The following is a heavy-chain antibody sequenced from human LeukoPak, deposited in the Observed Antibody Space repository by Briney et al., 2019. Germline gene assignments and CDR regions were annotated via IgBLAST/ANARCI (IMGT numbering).Heavy chain of an antibody. Sequence: GGSLRLSYAATGFTVSTNYMSSVRQAPGKGLEWVSIIYSGGSTSYADSVKGRFTISRDISKNTLFLQMSSLRAADTAVYYCARSPLLYDSSGSYPVEYFDLWGRGTLVTVSS. CDR3: ARSPLLYDSSGSYPVEYFDL. D-gene: IGHD3-22*01. CDR2: IYSGGST. V-gene: IGHV3-53*01. J-gene: IGHJ2*01. CDR1: GFTVSTNY.